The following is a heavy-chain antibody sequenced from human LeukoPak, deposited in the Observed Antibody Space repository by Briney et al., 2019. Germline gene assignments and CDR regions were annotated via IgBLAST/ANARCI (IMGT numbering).Heavy chain of an antibody. V-gene: IGHV4-4*07. CDR2: IYTSGST. CDR3: ARGLSRVHYDILTGYRY. Sequence: SETLSLTCTVSGGSISSYYWSWIRQPAGKGLEWIGRIYTSGSTNYNPSLKSRVTMSVDTSKNQFSLKLSSVTAADTAVYYCARGLSRVHYDILTGYRYWGQGTLVTVSS. D-gene: IGHD3-9*01. J-gene: IGHJ4*02. CDR1: GGSISSYY.